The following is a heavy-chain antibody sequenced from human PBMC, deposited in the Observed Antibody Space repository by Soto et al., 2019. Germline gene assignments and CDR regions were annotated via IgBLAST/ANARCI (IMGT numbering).Heavy chain of an antibody. CDR1: GYSFTNYV. CDR3: ARDRGVAPPVAGNTHYYYYMDV. V-gene: IGHV1-18*01. J-gene: IGHJ6*03. Sequence: QDQLVQSGAEVKKPGASVTVSCKASGYSFTNYVITWVRQAPGQGLEWMGWISGFNGNTHYAQKLQGRVTMTTDASTSTAYMELRSLRSDDTAVYYCARDRGVAPPVAGNTHYYYYMDVWGKGTTVTVSS. D-gene: IGHD6-19*01. CDR2: ISGFNGNT.